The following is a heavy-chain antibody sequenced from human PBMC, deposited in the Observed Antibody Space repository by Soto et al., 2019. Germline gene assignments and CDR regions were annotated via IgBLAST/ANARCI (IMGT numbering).Heavy chain of an antibody. J-gene: IGHJ4*02. CDR1: GFTFRSFA. CDR3: AQDFTSGWYVY. V-gene: IGHV3-23*04. Sequence: EVQLVESGGGLVQPGGSLRLSCAGSGFTFRSFAMSWVRQAPGKGLEWVSTISGSGGSTYYADSVKGRFTISRDNSKNTLYLQMNSLRAEDTAIYYCAQDFTSGWYVYWGQGTLVTVSS. CDR2: ISGSGGST. D-gene: IGHD6-19*01.